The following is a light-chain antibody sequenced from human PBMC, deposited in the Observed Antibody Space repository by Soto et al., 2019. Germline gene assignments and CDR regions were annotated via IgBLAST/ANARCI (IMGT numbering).Light chain of an antibody. CDR1: SGYVGTYSL. V-gene: IGLV2-23*01. J-gene: IGLJ2*01. CDR2: EGH. CDR3: AAWDDSLYGVV. Sequence: QSALAQPASVSGSPGQSITISCTGASGYVGTYSLVSWYQQHPGKAPKVVIYEGHKRPSGVPDRFSGSTSVNTASLTISGLQTDDEADYYCAAWDDSLYGVVFGGGTKLTVL.